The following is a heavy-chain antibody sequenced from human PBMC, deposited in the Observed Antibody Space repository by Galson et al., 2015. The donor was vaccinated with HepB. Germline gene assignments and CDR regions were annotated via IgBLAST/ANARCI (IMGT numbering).Heavy chain of an antibody. CDR1: GFTFTDAW. V-gene: IGHV3-15*01. D-gene: IGHD2-2*01. Sequence: SLRLSCAASGFTFTDAWMSWVRQAPGKGLEWVGRVKSKTNGGTTDYAAPVKGRFTISRDDSQNTVYLQMNSLKIEDTAVYYCTTGLGTSCHFCWGQGTLVTVSS. CDR2: VKSKTNGGTT. J-gene: IGHJ4*02. CDR3: TTGLGTSCHFC.